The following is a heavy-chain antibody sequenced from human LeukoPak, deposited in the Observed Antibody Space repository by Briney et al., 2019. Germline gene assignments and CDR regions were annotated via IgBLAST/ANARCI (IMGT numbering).Heavy chain of an antibody. V-gene: IGHV4-59*01. CDR1: GGSISIYY. CDR3: AREGDGYYDNSGYYYDY. J-gene: IGHJ4*02. Sequence: PSETLSLTCTVSGGSISIYYWSWIRQPPGKGLEWIGYIYYSGSTNYNPSLKSRVTISVDKSKNQSSLKLRSVTAADTAVYYCAREGDGYYDNSGYYYDYWGQGTLVTVSS. CDR2: IYYSGST. D-gene: IGHD3-22*01.